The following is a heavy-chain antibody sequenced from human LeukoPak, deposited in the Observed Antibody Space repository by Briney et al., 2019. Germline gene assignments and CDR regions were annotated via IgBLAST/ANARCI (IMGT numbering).Heavy chain of an antibody. Sequence: GESLKFSCKGSGNSFTSYSVGGVRHMPGKGLEWMGIIYPGDSDTRYRPSFQCQVTISADKSIRTAYLQWSSLKASDTAMHYSARHTTPPDYSDYGPYYYYYYGMDVWGQGTTVTVSS. CDR2: IYPGDSDT. V-gene: IGHV5-51*01. D-gene: IGHD4-11*01. J-gene: IGHJ6*02. CDR3: ARHTTPPDYSDYGPYYYYYYGMDV. CDR1: GNSFTSYS.